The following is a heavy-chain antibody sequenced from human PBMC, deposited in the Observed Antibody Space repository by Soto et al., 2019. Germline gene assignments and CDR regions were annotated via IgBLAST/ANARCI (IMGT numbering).Heavy chain of an antibody. CDR3: ARGYGYNLDR. D-gene: IGHD5-18*01. V-gene: IGHV3-23*01. J-gene: IGHJ5*02. CDR2: ISTGTDR. Sequence: GGSLRLSCVASGYTFGSYAMTWVRQAPGTGLEWVSTISTGTDRYYGDSVKGRFSISRDNSMDTVYLHINSLRVEDTAMYYCARGYGYNLDRWGQGTPVTVSS. CDR1: GYTFGSYA.